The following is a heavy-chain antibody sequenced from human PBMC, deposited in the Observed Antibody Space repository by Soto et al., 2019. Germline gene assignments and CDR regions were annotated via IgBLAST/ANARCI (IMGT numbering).Heavy chain of an antibody. D-gene: IGHD3-16*01. CDR2: INAGNGNT. V-gene: IGHV1-3*01. Sequence: QVQLVQSGAEVKKPGASVKVSCKASGYTFTSYAMHWVRQAPGQRLEWMGWINAGNGNTKYSQKFQGRVPITRDTSASTAYMELSSLRSEDTAVYYCARGLSYYDYIWGSGIDYWGQGTLVTVSS. CDR1: GYTFTSYA. J-gene: IGHJ4*02. CDR3: ARGLSYYDYIWGSGIDY.